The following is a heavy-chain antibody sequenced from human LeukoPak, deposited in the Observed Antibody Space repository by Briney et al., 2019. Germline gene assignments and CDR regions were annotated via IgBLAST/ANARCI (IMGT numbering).Heavy chain of an antibody. CDR3: ARAYSSSWRTWYFDL. CDR1: GYSISSGYY. CDR2: IYHSGST. V-gene: IGHV4-38-2*02. J-gene: IGHJ2*01. Sequence: SETLSLTCTVSGYSISSGYYWGWIRQPPGKGLEWIGSIYHSGSTYYSPSLKSRVTISVDTSKNQFSLKLSSVTAADTAVYYCARAYSSSWRTWYFDLWGRGTLVTVSS. D-gene: IGHD6-13*01.